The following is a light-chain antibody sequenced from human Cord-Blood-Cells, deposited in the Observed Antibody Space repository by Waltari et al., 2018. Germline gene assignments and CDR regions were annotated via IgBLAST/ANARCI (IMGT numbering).Light chain of an antibody. J-gene: IGLJ2*01. Sequence: NFMLTHPHSASESPGNTVTIPCPRSRGSIASNYVQWYQQRPGSSPTTVIYEDNQRPSGVPDRFSGSIDSSSNSASLTISGLKTEDEADYYCQSYDSSNHVVFGGGTKRTVL. CDR3: QSYDSSNHVV. V-gene: IGLV6-57*01. CDR1: RGSIASNY. CDR2: EDN.